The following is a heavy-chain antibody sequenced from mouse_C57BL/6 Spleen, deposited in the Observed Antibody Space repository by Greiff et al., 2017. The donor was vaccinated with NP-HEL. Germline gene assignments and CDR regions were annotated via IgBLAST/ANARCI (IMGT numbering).Heavy chain of an antibody. Sequence: QVQLQQPGAELVKPGASVKLSCKASGYTFTSYWMQWVKQRPGQGLEWIGEIDPSDSYTNYNQKFKGKATLTVDTTSSTAYMQLSNLTSEDSAVYYCARVYGNSFEYWGKGTTHTVSS. CDR3: ARVYGNSFEY. CDR1: GYTFTSYW. J-gene: IGHJ2*01. D-gene: IGHD2-10*02. CDR2: IDPSDSYT. V-gene: IGHV1-50*01.